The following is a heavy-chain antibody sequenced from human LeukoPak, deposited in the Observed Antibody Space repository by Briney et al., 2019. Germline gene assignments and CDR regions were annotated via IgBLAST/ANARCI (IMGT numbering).Heavy chain of an antibody. V-gene: IGHV1-18*01. Sequence: ASVKVSCKASGYTFTSYGISWVRQAPGQGLEWMGWISAYNGNTNYAQKLQGRVTMTTDTSTSTAYMELSSLRSEDTAVYYCARGIVVVPAANYYYMGVWGKGTTVTVSS. D-gene: IGHD2-2*01. CDR1: GYTFTSYG. J-gene: IGHJ6*03. CDR2: ISAYNGNT. CDR3: ARGIVVVPAANYYYMGV.